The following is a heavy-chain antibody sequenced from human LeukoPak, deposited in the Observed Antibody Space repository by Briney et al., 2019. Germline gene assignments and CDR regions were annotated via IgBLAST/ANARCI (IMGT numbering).Heavy chain of an antibody. V-gene: IGHV3-48*01. Sequence: GGSLRLSCAASGFTFSSYTMNWVRQAPGKGLEWVSYISTDSNTIYYAGSVKGRFTISRDNAKNSLYLQMNSLRAEDTAVYFCARGPTNSGFDPWGQGTLVTVSS. D-gene: IGHD1-1*01. CDR3: ARGPTNSGFDP. CDR2: ISTDSNTI. CDR1: GFTFSSYT. J-gene: IGHJ5*02.